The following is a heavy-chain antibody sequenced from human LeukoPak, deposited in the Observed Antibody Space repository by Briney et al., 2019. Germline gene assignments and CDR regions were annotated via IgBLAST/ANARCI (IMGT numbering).Heavy chain of an antibody. V-gene: IGHV1-18*01. CDR2: ISAYNGNT. CDR3: ARVRGYYDSSGPRNY. Sequence: ASVKVSCKASGYTFTSYGISWVRQAPGQGLEWMGWISAYNGNTNYAQKLQGRVTMTTDTSTSTTYMELRSLRSDDTAVYYCARVRGYYDSSGPRNYWGQGTLVTVSS. CDR1: GYTFTSYG. D-gene: IGHD3-22*01. J-gene: IGHJ4*02.